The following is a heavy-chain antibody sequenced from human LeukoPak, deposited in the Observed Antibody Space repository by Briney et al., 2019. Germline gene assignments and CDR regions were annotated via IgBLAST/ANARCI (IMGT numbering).Heavy chain of an antibody. D-gene: IGHD4-17*01. CDR3: ARIYGDFTAYYFDY. CDR2: ISSGVSTI. CDR1: GFTFSSYS. Sequence: GGSLRLSCAASGFTFSSYSMNWVRQAPGRGLEWVSYISSGVSTIYYADSVKGRFTISRDNAKKSLYLRMHSLRAEDTAVYYCARIYGDFTAYYFDYWGQGTLVTVSS. J-gene: IGHJ4*02. V-gene: IGHV3-48*04.